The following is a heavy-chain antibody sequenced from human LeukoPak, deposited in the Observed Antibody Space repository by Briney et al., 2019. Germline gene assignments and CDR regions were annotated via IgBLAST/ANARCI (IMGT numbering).Heavy chain of an antibody. J-gene: IGHJ4*02. CDR3: ARDPTSGSHPHFDA. Sequence: GGSLRLSCSASGFTFSNYWMHWVRQAPGKGLVWVSHINTDGSNTRYADSVKGRFTVSRDNANNSLFLNMNSLRGEDTAIYFCARDPTSGSHPHFDAWGQGIQVSVSS. CDR2: INTDGSNT. CDR1: GFTFSNYW. V-gene: IGHV3-74*01. D-gene: IGHD1-26*01.